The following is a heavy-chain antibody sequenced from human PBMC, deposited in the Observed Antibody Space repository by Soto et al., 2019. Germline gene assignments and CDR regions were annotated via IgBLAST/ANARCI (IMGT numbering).Heavy chain of an antibody. Sequence: QVQLVQSGAEVKKPGSSVKVSCKASGGTFSSYAISWVRQAPGQGLEWMGGIIPIFGRANYAQKFQGRVTITADESTSTAYMELSSLRSEDTAVYYCARAEYNWNYVGGGYFDYWGQGTLVTVSS. V-gene: IGHV1-69*01. CDR2: IIPIFGRA. D-gene: IGHD1-7*01. CDR3: ARAEYNWNYVGGGYFDY. J-gene: IGHJ4*02. CDR1: GGTFSSYA.